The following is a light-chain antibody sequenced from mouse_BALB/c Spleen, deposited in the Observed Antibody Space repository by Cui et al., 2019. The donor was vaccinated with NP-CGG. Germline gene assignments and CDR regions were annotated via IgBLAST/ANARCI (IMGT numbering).Light chain of an antibody. CDR1: TGAVTTSNY. CDR2: GTN. Sequence: QAVVPQSSALTTSPGETVTLTCRSSTGAVTTSNYANWVQEKPDHLFTGLIGGTNNRAPGVPARFSGSLIGDKAALTITGAQTEDEAIYFCALWSSNHWVFGGGTKLTVL. V-gene: IGLV1*01. J-gene: IGLJ1*01. CDR3: ALWSSNHWV.